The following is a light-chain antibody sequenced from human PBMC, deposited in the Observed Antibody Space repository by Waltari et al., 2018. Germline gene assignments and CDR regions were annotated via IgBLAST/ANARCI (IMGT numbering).Light chain of an antibody. CDR1: QSVTSW. Sequence: ETVLTQSPATLSLSPGERATLSCRASQSVTSWLAWYQPKPGQAPRLLIYDASNRASGIPARFIGSGSGTDFTLTISSLEPEDFAVYYCQQRDNWPPVYTFGQGTKLEIK. V-gene: IGKV3-11*01. CDR3: QQRDNWPPVYT. CDR2: DAS. J-gene: IGKJ2*01.